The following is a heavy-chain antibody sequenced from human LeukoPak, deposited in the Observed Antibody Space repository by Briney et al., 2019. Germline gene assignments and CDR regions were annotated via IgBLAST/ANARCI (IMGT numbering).Heavy chain of an antibody. CDR3: ARTVSGGSGWYFVGASAGYYFDY. J-gene: IGHJ4*02. V-gene: IGHV3-23*01. CDR1: GYTFSRYA. D-gene: IGHD6-19*01. Sequence: GGSLRLSCAVSGYTFSRYAKRGVRQAPGRGREGVSAISGSGGSTYYADSVKGRFTISRDNSKNTLYLQMNSLRAEDTAVYYCARTVSGGSGWYFVGASAGYYFDYWGQGTLVTVSS. CDR2: ISGSGGST.